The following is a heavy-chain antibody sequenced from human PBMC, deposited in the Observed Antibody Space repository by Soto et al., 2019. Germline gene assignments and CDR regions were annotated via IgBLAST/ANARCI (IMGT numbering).Heavy chain of an antibody. Sequence: QLQLQESGSGLVKPSQTLSLTCAVSGGSISSGGYSWSWIRQPPGKGLEWIGYIYHSGSTYYNPSLKSRATISVDRSKNPVSLKLSSVTAADSAVYYCAGVRGPYCGGECYPPTPNWFDPWGQGTLVTVSS. CDR3: AGVRGPYCGGECYPPTPNWFDP. D-gene: IGHD2-21*01. V-gene: IGHV4-30-2*01. J-gene: IGHJ5*02. CDR1: GGSISSGGYS. CDR2: IYHSGST.